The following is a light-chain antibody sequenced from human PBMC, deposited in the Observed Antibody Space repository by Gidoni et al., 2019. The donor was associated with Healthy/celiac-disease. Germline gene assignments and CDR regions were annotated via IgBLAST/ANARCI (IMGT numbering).Light chain of an antibody. V-gene: IGKV3-20*01. CDR3: QQYGSSLYT. J-gene: IGKJ2*01. CDR2: GAS. CDR1: QSVSSSY. Sequence: EIVLTRSPGTLSLSPGERATLSCRASQSVSSSYLAWYQQKPGQAPRLLIYGASSRATGIPDRFSGSGSGTDFTLTISRLEPEDFAVYYCQQYGSSLYTFXQXTKLEIK.